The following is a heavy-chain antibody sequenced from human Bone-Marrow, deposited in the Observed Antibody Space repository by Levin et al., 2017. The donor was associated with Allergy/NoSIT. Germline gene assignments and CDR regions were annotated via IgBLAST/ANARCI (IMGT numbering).Heavy chain of an antibody. J-gene: IGHJ5*02. V-gene: IGHV4-34*01. D-gene: IGHD4-17*01. CDR3: ARGGGTVPFDP. CDR1: GGSFSGYY. CDR2: INHSGST. Sequence: ASETLSLTCAVYGGSFSGYYWSWIRQPPGKGLEWIGEINHSGSTNYNPSLKSRVTISVDTSKNQFSLKLSSVTAADTAVYYCARGGGTVPFDPWGQGTLVTVSS.